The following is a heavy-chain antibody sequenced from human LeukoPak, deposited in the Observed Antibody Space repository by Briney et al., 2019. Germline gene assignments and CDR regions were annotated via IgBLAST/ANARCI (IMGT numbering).Heavy chain of an antibody. J-gene: IGHJ4*02. CDR2: INTNTGNP. CDR3: ARQYYYGSGRYSDFDS. CDR1: GYTFTNYA. V-gene: IGHV7-4-1*02. D-gene: IGHD3-10*01. Sequence: ASVKVSCKASGYTFTNYAMNWVRQAPGQGLEWMGWINTNTGNPTYAQGFTGRFVLSLDTSVSTAYLQISSLKAEDTAVYYCARQYYYGSGRYSDFDSWGQGTLVTVSS.